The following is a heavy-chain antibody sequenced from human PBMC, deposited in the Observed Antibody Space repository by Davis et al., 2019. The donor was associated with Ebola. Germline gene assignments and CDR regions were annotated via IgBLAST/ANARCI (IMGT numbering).Heavy chain of an antibody. D-gene: IGHD2-15*01. Sequence: AASVKVSCKASGYTFTGYYMHWVRQAPGQGLEWMGRINPNSGGTNYAQKFQGRVTMTRDTSIRTAYMELSRLRSDDTAVYYCARVSGVPVYCSGGSCYNWLDPWGQGTLVTVSS. CDR1: GYTFTGYY. CDR3: ARVSGVPVYCSGGSCYNWLDP. V-gene: IGHV1-2*06. J-gene: IGHJ5*02. CDR2: INPNSGGT.